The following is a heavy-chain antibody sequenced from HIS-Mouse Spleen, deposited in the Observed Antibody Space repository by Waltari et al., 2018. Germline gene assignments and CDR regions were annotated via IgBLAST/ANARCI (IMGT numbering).Heavy chain of an antibody. CDR2: ISYDGSNK. J-gene: IGHJ4*02. CDR1: GFTFISYA. CDR3: AREGDL. D-gene: IGHD3-10*01. V-gene: IGHV3-30-3*01. Sequence: QVQLVESGGGVVQPGRSLRLSCAASGFTFISYAMHWVRQAPGKGLEWVAVISYDGSNKYYADSVKGRFTISRDNSKNTLYLQMNSLRAEDTAVYYCAREGDLWGQGTLVTVSS.